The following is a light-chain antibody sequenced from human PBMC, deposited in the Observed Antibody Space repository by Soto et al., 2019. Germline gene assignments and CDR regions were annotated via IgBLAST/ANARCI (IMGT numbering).Light chain of an antibody. Sequence: EVVLTQSPATLSLSPGERATLSCRASENVRTFVDWYQQKPGQAHRLLIYGASNRATGIPVRFSGSGSGTDFTLTISDLEPEDFAVYYCQQHSHWPPWTFGQGTKVDIK. J-gene: IGKJ1*01. CDR1: ENVRTF. CDR2: GAS. CDR3: QQHSHWPPWT. V-gene: IGKV3-11*01.